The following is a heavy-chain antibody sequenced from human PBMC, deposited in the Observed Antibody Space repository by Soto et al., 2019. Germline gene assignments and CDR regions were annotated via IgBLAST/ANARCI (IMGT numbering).Heavy chain of an antibody. V-gene: IGHV3-72*01. D-gene: IGHD6-13*01. CDR3: VRRAAAGAFDY. CDR1: GFTFSDHY. J-gene: IGHJ4*02. Sequence: EVQLVESGGGLVQPGGSLRLSCAASGFTFSDHYMDWVRQAPGKGLEWIGRIRNKANSYTTEYAASVRGRFTISRDDSKNSRYLQMNSLKTEDTAVYYCVRRAAAGAFDYWGQGTLVTVSS. CDR2: IRNKANSYTT.